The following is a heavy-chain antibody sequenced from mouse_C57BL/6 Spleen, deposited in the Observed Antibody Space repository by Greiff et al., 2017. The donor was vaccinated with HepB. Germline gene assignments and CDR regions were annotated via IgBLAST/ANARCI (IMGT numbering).Heavy chain of an antibody. D-gene: IGHD1-1*01. V-gene: IGHV3-6*01. CDR1: GYSITSGYY. CDR2: ISYDGSN. CDR3: ARHYYGSSYGFAY. Sequence: EVKLQQSGPGLVKPSQSLSLTCSVTGYSITSGYYWNWIRQFPGNKLEWMGYISYDGSNNYNPSLKNRISITRDTSKNQFFLKLNSVTTEDTATYYCARHYYGSSYGFAYWGQVTLVTVSA. J-gene: IGHJ3*01.